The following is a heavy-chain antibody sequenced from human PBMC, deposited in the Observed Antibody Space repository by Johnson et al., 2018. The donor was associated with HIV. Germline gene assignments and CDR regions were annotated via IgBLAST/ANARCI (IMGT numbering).Heavy chain of an antibody. CDR3: ARRIAAADDAFDI. J-gene: IGHJ3*02. D-gene: IGHD6-25*01. CDR2: ISYDGSNK. V-gene: IGHV3-30*04. Sequence: QVKLVESGGGVVQPGRSLRLSCTASGFTFSTYAMHWVRQAPGKGLEWVAVISYDGSNKYYADSVKGRFTISRDNSKNTLYLQMNSLRAEDTAMYYCARRIAAADDAFDIWGHGTMVTVSS. CDR1: GFTFSTYA.